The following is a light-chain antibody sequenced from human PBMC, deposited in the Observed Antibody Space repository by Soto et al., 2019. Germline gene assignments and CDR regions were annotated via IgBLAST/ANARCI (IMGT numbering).Light chain of an antibody. J-gene: IGLJ3*02. CDR3: ASWDDSLSGWV. Sequence: QSVLTQPPSASGTPGQRVTISCSGSSSNIGSNYVYWYQQLPATAPKLLIYSNNQRPSGVPDRFSGSKSGTSASLAISGLRSEDEADYYCASWDDSLSGWVFGGGTQLTVL. V-gene: IGLV1-47*02. CDR2: SNN. CDR1: SSNIGSNY.